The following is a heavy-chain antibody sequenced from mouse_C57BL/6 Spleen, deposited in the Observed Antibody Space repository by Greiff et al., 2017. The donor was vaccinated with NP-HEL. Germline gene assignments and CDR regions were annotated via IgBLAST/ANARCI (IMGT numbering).Heavy chain of an antibody. CDR2: IYPGSGST. CDR3: ARGTTGALFDY. CDR1: GYTFTSYW. D-gene: IGHD1-1*01. V-gene: IGHV1-55*01. Sequence: QVQLKQPGAELVKPGASVKMSCKASGYTFTSYWITWVKQRPGQGLEGIGDIYPGSGSTNYNEKFKSKATLTVDTSSSTAYMQLSSLTSEDSAVYYCARGTTGALFDYWGQGTTLTVSS. J-gene: IGHJ2*01.